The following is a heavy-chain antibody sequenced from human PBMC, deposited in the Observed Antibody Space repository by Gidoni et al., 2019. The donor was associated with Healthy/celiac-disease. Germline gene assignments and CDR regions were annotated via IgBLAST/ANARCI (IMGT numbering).Heavy chain of an antibody. D-gene: IGHD2-2*01. V-gene: IGHV3-33*01. CDR2: IWYDGSNK. CDR3: ARDGGYCSSTSCPGPFAY. J-gene: IGHJ4*02. CDR1: TFSSYG. Sequence: TFSSYGMHWVRQAPGKGLEWVAVIWYDGSNKYYADSVKGRFTISRDNSKNTLYLQMNSLRAEDTAVYYRARDGGYCSSTSCPGPFAYWGQGTLVTVSS.